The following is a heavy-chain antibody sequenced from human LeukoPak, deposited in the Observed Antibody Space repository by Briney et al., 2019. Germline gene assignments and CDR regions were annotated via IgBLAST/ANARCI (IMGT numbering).Heavy chain of an antibody. V-gene: IGHV4-4*07. D-gene: IGHD3-22*01. CDR3: AREARDSRHLDL. CDR1: GGSISSYY. CDR2: ISASGST. J-gene: IGHJ5*02. Sequence: SETLSLTCNVSGGSISSYYWTWTRQSAGKGLEWIGRISASGSTNYNPSLKSRVTVSVDTSNNHFSLNLSSVTAADTAVYWCAREARDSRHLDLWGPGNLVTVSP.